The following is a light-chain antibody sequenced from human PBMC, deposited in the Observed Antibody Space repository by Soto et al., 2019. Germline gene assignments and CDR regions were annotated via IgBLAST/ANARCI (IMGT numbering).Light chain of an antibody. J-gene: IGLJ3*02. CDR1: SSNIGSNY. V-gene: IGLV1-47*01. Sequence: QSVLTQQPSASGTPGQRVTISCSGSSSNIGSNYVYWYQQLPGTAPKLLIYRNNQRPSGVPDRFSGSESGTSASRAISGLLSEDVAEYYCAAWDDSLSGSWVFGGGTKLTVL. CDR3: AAWDDSLSGSWV. CDR2: RNN.